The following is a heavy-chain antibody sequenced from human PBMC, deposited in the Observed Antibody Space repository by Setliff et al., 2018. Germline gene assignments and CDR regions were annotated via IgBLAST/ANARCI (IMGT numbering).Heavy chain of an antibody. V-gene: IGHV1-69*04. Sequence: SVKVSCKASGGTFSSYTISWVRQAPGQGLEWMGRIIPILGIANYAQKFQGRVTITADTSTSTVYMELSSLRVEDTALYYCARDGNNWNDLDYWGHGTLVTVSS. CDR1: GGTFSSYT. CDR2: IIPILGIA. J-gene: IGHJ4*01. D-gene: IGHD1-20*01. CDR3: ARDGNNWNDLDY.